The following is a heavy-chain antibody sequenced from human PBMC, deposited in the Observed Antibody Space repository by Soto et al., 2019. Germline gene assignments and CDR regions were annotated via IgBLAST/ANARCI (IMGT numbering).Heavy chain of an antibody. CDR2: IIPIFGTA. D-gene: IGHD3-3*01. CDR1: GGTFSSYA. V-gene: IGHV1-69*13. CDR3: ARRPEGFLGIGDAFDI. J-gene: IGHJ3*02. Sequence: ASVKVSCKASGGTFSSYAISWVRQAPGQGLEWMGGIIPIFGTANYAQKFQGRVTITADESTSTAYMELSSLRSEDTAVYYCARRPEGFLGIGDAFDIWGQGTMVTVSS.